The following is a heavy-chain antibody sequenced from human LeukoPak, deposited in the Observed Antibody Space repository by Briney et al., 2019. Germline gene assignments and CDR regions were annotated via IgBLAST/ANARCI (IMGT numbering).Heavy chain of an antibody. J-gene: IGHJ3*02. CDR3: AEHYYGSGSYPDAFDI. CDR1: GFTFSSYS. V-gene: IGHV3-48*01. D-gene: IGHD3-10*01. Sequence: GGSLRLSCAASGFTFSSYSMNWVRQAPGKGLEWVSYISSSFTNIYYADSVRGRFTISRDNSKNTLYLQMNSLRAEDTAVYYCAEHYYGSGSYPDAFDIWGQGTMVTVSS. CDR2: ISSSFTNI.